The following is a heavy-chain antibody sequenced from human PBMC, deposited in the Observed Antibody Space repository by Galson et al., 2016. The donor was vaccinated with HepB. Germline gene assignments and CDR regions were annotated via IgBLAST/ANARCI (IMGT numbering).Heavy chain of an antibody. J-gene: IGHJ3*02. V-gene: IGHV3-30*18. CDR1: GFTFSNYG. Sequence: SLRLSCAASGFTFSNYGMHWVRQAPGKGLEWVAVIPYDGSNKYYADSVKGRFTISRDNSKNTLYLQMNSLRAEDTAVYYCAKSLHRYNWNDAGAFDIWGQGTMVTVSS. CDR2: IPYDGSNK. D-gene: IGHD1-1*01. CDR3: AKSLHRYNWNDAGAFDI.